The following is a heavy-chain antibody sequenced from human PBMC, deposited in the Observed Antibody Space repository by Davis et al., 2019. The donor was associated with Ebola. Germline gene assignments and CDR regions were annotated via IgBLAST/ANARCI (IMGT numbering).Heavy chain of an antibody. CDR2: ISSSGSTI. J-gene: IGHJ4*02. V-gene: IGHV3-48*03. D-gene: IGHD2-21*02. CDR1: GFTVSSNY. CDR3: ARGHIVVVTATDY. Sequence: PGGSLRLSCAASGFTVSSNYMNWVRQAPGKGLEWVSYISSSGSTIYYADSVKGQFTISRDNAKNSLYLQMNSLRAEDTAVYYCARGHIVVVTATDYWGQGTLVTVSS.